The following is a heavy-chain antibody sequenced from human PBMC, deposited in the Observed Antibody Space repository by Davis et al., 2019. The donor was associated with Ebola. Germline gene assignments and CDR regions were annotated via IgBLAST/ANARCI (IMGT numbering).Heavy chain of an antibody. CDR3: SRVFGATAGGLLGYYGMDV. CDR2: INPTGGST. V-gene: IGHV1-46*03. Sequence: ASVKVSCKASGYTFTDYYIHWVRQAPGQGLEWMARINPTGGSTGYAQRFQGRLTVTRDKSTSTVYMELRSLRSEDTAVYYCSRVFGATAGGLLGYYGMDVWGQGTTVTVSS. CDR1: GYTFTDYY. J-gene: IGHJ6*02. D-gene: IGHD6-13*01.